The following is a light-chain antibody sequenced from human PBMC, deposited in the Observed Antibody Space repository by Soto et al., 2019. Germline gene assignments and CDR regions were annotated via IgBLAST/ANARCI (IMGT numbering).Light chain of an antibody. J-gene: IGKJ1*01. CDR3: LQYDNTPLT. CDR1: QSVSSSY. V-gene: IGKV3-20*01. CDR2: GAS. Sequence: EIVLTQSPGTLSWSPGERATLFCRASQSVSSSYLAWYQQKPGQAPRLRIYGASTRASGTPDRFSGSGSGTAFAGTAFTLAISGLEPEDSAVYYCLQYDNTPLTFGQGTEVEI.